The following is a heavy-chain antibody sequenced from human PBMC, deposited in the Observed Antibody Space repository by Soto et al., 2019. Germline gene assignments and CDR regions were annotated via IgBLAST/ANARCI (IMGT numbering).Heavy chain of an antibody. CDR3: ARDFSSGWLKKDYYFDY. V-gene: IGHV1-18*01. Sequence: ASVKVSCKASGYTFTSYGISWVRQAPGQGLEWMGWISAYNGNTNYAQKLQGRVTMTTDTSTSTAYMELRSLRSDDTAVYYCARDFSSGWLKKDYYFDYWGQGTLVTVSS. D-gene: IGHD6-19*01. CDR2: ISAYNGNT. CDR1: GYTFTSYG. J-gene: IGHJ4*02.